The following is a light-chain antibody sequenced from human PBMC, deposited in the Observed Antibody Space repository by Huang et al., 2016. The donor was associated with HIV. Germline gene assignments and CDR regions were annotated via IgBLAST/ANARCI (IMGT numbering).Light chain of an antibody. J-gene: IGKJ1*01. CDR1: QSVSIN. CDR3: QQYNNWPRT. V-gene: IGKV3-15*01. Sequence: EVVMSQSPVTLSVSPGEGATLPCRASQSVSINLAWFQQKPGQPTRHLSYGASTRATGIPPRFSGSGSGTDVTLTISSLQSEDFAVYYCQQYNNWPRTFGQGTKVEI. CDR2: GAS.